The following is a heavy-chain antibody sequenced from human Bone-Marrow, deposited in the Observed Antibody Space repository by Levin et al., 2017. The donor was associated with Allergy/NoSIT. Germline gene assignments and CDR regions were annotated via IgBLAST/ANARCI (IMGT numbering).Heavy chain of an antibody. CDR3: ARDPDYSDYSTYWYFDL. V-gene: IGHV3-23*01. J-gene: IGHJ2*01. CDR1: GFTFSNYV. CDR2: ISGSGDST. D-gene: IGHD4-11*01. Sequence: AGGSLRLSCVASGFTFSNYVVSWVRQAPGKGLEWVSAISGSGDSTYYADSVRGRFTISRDNSKNTLHLQMNTLRAGDTAVYYCARDPDYSDYSTYWYFDLRGRGTLVTVSS.